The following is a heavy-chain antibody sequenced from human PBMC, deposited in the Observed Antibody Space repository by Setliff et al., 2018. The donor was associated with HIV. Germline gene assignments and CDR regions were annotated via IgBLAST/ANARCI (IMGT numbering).Heavy chain of an antibody. J-gene: IGHJ4*02. Sequence: SETLSLTCTVSGASISSGGYYWSWIRQHPGKGLEWIGYIFHSGDTYYNPSLKSRISMSVDTSKNQFSLRLTSVTAADTAVYFCARLRITMIMMLNYFDYWGQGTLVTVSS. V-gene: IGHV4-31*03. CDR3: ARLRITMIMMLNYFDY. CDR1: GASISSGGYY. CDR2: IFHSGDT. D-gene: IGHD3-22*01.